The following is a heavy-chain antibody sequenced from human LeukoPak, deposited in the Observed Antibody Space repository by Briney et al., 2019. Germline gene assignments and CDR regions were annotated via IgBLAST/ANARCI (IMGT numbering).Heavy chain of an antibody. D-gene: IGHD1-26*01. CDR2: IWYDGSNK. Sequence: PGRSLRLSRAPSGFTLTSHGMHSARQAPGKGLEWVAVIWYDGSNKYYADSVKGRFTISSDNSKNTLYLQMNSLRAEATAVYYCAKEGLVGAYLNFYYRGQGTLVTVSS. CDR1: GFTLTSHG. J-gene: IGHJ4*02. V-gene: IGHV3-33*06. CDR3: AKEGLVGAYLNFYY.